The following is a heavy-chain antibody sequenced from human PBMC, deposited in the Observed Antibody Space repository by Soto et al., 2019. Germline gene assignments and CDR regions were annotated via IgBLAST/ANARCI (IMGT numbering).Heavy chain of an antibody. D-gene: IGHD6-13*01. CDR2: IYYSGST. V-gene: IGHV4-31*03. Sequence: QVQLQESGPGLVKPSQTLSLTCTVSGGSISSGGHYWSWIRQHPGKGLEWIGYIYYSGSTYYNPSLNSRVTLSVDTSKNQFSLKLSSVTAADTAVYYCATLHYNSSWYGSDYWGQGTLVTVSS. CDR3: ATLHYNSSWYGSDY. J-gene: IGHJ4*02. CDR1: GGSISSGGHY.